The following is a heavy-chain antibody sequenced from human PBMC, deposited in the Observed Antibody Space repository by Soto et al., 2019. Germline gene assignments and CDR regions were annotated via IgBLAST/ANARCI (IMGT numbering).Heavy chain of an antibody. J-gene: IGHJ4*02. CDR2: IYYSGST. D-gene: IGHD3-16*02. CDR1: GGSISSGGYY. CDR3: ASTPKYDYIWGSYRTN. Sequence: SETLSLTCTVSGGSISSGGYYWSWIRQHPGKGLEWIGYIYYSGSTYYNPSLKSRVTISVDTSKNQFSLKLSSVTAADTAVYYCASTPKYDYIWGSYRTNWGQGTLVTSPQ. V-gene: IGHV4-31*03.